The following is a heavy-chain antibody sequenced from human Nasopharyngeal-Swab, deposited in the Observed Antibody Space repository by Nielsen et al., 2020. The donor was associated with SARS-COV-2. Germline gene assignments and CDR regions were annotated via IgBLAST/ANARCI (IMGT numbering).Heavy chain of an antibody. CDR2: INWNGGST. D-gene: IGHD2-21*02. V-gene: IGHV3-20*03. Sequence: GGSLRLSYAASGFTFDDYGMSWVRQAPGKGLEWVSGINWNGGSTGYADSVKGRFAISRDNAKNSLYLQMNSLRAEDTALYYCAREEAYDGGNDYSYYYYGMDVWGQGTTVTVSS. CDR1: GFTFDDYG. J-gene: IGHJ6*02. CDR3: AREEAYDGGNDYSYYYYGMDV.